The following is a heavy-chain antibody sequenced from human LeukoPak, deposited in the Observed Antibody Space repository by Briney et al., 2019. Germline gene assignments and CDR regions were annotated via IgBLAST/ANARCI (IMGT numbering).Heavy chain of an antibody. CDR3: ARVSGYCSGGSCYFGY. CDR2: ISYDASNK. Sequence: PGRSLRLSCAASGFTFSRYGMHWVRQTPGKGLEWVAVISYDASNKYYADSVKGRFTISRDNSKNTLYLQMNSLRAEDTAVYYCARVSGYCSGGSCYFGYWGQGTLVTVSS. D-gene: IGHD2-15*01. J-gene: IGHJ4*02. V-gene: IGHV3-30*03. CDR1: GFTFSRYG.